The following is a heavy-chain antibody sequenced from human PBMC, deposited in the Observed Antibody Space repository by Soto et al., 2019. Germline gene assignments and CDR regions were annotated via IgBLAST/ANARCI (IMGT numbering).Heavy chain of an antibody. CDR3: ARDVGDGYNEENYYFDY. Sequence: GGSLRLSCAASGFTFSSYAMHWVRQAPGKGLEWVAVISYDGSNKYYADSVKGRFTISRDNSKNTLYLQMNSLRAEDTAVYYCARDVGDGYNEENYYFDYWGQGTLVTVSS. CDR2: ISYDGSNK. J-gene: IGHJ4*02. V-gene: IGHV3-30-3*01. D-gene: IGHD5-12*01. CDR1: GFTFSSYA.